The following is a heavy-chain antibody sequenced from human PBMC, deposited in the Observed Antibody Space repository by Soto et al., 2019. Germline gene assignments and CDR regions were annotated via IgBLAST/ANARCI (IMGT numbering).Heavy chain of an antibody. J-gene: IGHJ4*02. Sequence: SETLSLTCAVYGGSFSDYYWSWIRQPPGKGLEWIGEINHSGSTNYNPSLKSRVTISVDTSKKQFSLKLSSVTAADTAVYYCARLSSGSYFTYWGQGTLVTVSS. CDR3: ARLSSGSYFTY. CDR1: GGSFSDYY. V-gene: IGHV4-34*01. CDR2: INHSGST. D-gene: IGHD1-26*01.